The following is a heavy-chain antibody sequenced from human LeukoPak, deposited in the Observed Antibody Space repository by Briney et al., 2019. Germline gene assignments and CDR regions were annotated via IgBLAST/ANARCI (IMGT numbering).Heavy chain of an antibody. CDR2: ISSSSSYI. D-gene: IGHD6-19*01. Sequence: PGGSLRLSCAASGFTFSSYSMNWVRQAPGKGLEWVPSISSSSSYIYYADSVKGRFTISRDNAKNSLYLQMNSLRAEDTAVYYCARGIAVAGTAFDTWGQGTMVTVSS. V-gene: IGHV3-21*01. J-gene: IGHJ3*02. CDR1: GFTFSSYS. CDR3: ARGIAVAGTAFDT.